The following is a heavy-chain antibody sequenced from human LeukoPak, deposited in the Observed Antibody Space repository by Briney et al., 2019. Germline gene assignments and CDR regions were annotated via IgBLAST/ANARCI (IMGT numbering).Heavy chain of an antibody. V-gene: IGHV1-24*01. CDR3: ATFGAAAGRVAFDY. J-gene: IGHJ4*02. Sequence: ASVKVSCKVSGYTLTELSMHWVRQAPGKGLEWMGGFDPEDGETIYAQKFQGRVTMTEDTSTDTAYMELSSLRSEDTAVYYCATFGAAAGRVAFDYWGQGTLVTVSS. CDR1: GYTLTELS. CDR2: FDPEDGET. D-gene: IGHD6-13*01.